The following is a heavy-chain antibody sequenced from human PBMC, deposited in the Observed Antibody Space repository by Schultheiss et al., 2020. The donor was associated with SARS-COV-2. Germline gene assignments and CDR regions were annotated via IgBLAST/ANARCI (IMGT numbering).Heavy chain of an antibody. CDR3: ARDSSPAPGAFAWYFDL. J-gene: IGHJ2*01. CDR1: GYTFTGYY. V-gene: IGHV1-2*04. CDR2: INPNSGGT. D-gene: IGHD6-13*01. Sequence: ASVKVSCKASGYTFTGYYMHWVRQAPGQGLEWMGWINPNSGGTNYAQKFQGWVTMTTDTSTSTAYMELRSLRSDDTAVYYCARDSSPAPGAFAWYFDLWGRGTLVTVSS.